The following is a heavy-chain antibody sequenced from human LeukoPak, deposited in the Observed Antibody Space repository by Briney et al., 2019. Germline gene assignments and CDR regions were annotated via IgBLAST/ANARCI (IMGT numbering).Heavy chain of an antibody. Sequence: QSGGSLRLSCAASGFTFSSYEMNWVRQAPGKGLEWVAVTSHDGSNKYYTDSVKGRFTISRDNSKDTLYLQMNSLRPEDTAVYYCVKDWGAYFASGSSYFDYWGQGTLVTVSS. D-gene: IGHD3-10*01. CDR3: VKDWGAYFASGSSYFDY. CDR2: TSHDGSNK. V-gene: IGHV3-30*18. J-gene: IGHJ4*02. CDR1: GFTFSSYE.